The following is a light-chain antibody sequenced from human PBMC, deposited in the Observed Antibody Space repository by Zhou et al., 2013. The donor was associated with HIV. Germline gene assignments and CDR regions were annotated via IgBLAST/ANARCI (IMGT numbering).Light chain of an antibody. CDR1: RFISVDY. V-gene: IGKV3-20*01. J-gene: IGKJ1*01. CDR2: GTS. CDR3: QQYDDSPWT. Sequence: EIVLTQSPGTLSLFPGERATLSCRASRFISVDYFAWYQHKSGQAPRVVIYGTSNRAAGIPDRFSGGGSGTDFTLTISRLEPEDFAVYYCQQYDDSPWTFGQGTKVEVK.